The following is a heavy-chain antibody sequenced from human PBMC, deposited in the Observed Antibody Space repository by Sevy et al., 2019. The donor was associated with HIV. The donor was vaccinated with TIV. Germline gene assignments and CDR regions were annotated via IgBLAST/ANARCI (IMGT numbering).Heavy chain of an antibody. V-gene: IGHV1-2*02. CDR3: VRDDRDGYFEY. Sequence: ASVNVSCKASGYTFTGYYMHWMRQAPGQGLEWMGWINPDRCGPIYAPKFQGRVTHNRDTSINTAYMDLSRLKSDDTAVYYCVRDDRDGYFEYWGQGTLVTVSS. CDR2: INPDRCGP. J-gene: IGHJ4*02. CDR1: GYTFTGYY.